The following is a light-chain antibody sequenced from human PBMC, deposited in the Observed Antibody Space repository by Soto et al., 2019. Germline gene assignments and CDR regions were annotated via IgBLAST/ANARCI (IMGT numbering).Light chain of an antibody. CDR1: QRLLHITGETF. V-gene: IGKV2D-29*02. Sequence: EIVMTQSPLTLPVTHGEPASISCTSSQRLLHITGETFLFWYLQKPGQSPQLLIYEVSTRVSGVPDRFSGSGSGTDFTLEISRVETDDVGIYYCMQSTQLPPTFGQGTRLEI. CDR2: EVS. CDR3: MQSTQLPPT. J-gene: IGKJ5*01.